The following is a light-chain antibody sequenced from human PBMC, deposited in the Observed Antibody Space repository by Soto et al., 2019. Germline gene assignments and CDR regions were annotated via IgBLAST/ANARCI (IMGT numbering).Light chain of an antibody. CDR1: QSVSSN. CDR2: GAS. Sequence: EIVMTQSPATLSVSPGERATLSCRASQSVSSNLAWYQQKPGQAPRLLIYGASTSATGIPARCSGSGSGTEFTLTISSLQSDEFKVYDCHEYNNWPFFGQETQVDIK. CDR3: HEYNNWPF. V-gene: IGKV3-15*01. J-gene: IGKJ3*01.